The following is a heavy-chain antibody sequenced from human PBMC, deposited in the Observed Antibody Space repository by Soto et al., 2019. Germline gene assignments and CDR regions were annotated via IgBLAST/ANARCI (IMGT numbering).Heavy chain of an antibody. CDR3: ARSVADYVWGSYRSSNYFDY. CDR2: IYHSGST. D-gene: IGHD3-16*02. CDR1: GGSISSSNW. J-gene: IGHJ4*02. Sequence: SETLSLTCAVSGGSISSSNWWSWVRQPPGKGLEWIGEIYHSGSTNYNPSLKSRVTISVDKSKNRFSLKLSSVTAADTAVYYCARSVADYVWGSYRSSNYFDYWGQGTLVTVSS. V-gene: IGHV4-4*02.